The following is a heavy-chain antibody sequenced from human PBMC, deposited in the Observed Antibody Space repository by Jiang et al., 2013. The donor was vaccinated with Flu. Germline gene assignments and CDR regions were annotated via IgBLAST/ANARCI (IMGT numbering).Heavy chain of an antibody. CDR2: MYFSGST. J-gene: IGHJ4*02. V-gene: IGHV4-39*07. Sequence: PGLVKPSETLSLICTVSGGSISSSSYYWGWIRQPPGKGLEWIGSMYFSGSTYYNPSLKSRVTISVDTSKNQFSLKLSSVTAADTAVYYCARQIGRGGIDYWGQGTLVTVSS. D-gene: IGHD3-10*01. CDR1: GGSISSSSYY. CDR3: ARQIGRGGIDY.